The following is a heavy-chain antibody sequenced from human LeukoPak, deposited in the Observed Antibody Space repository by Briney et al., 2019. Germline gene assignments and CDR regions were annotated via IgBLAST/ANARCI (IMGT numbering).Heavy chain of an antibody. J-gene: IGHJ4*02. CDR1: GFTFSNYG. V-gene: IGHV3-30*18. CDR3: AKSGGYGSGSY. Sequence: GGSLRLSCAASGFTFSNYGMHWVRQAPGKGLEWVAVISYDGRNKYYADSVKGRFTISRDNSKNTLYLQMNSLRAEDTAVYYCAKSGGYGSGSYWGQGTLVTVSS. D-gene: IGHD3-10*01. CDR2: ISYDGRNK.